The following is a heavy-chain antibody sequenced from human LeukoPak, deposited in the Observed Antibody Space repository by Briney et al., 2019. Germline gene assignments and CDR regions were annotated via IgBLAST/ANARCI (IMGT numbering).Heavy chain of an antibody. Sequence: GESLKISCKGSGYSFSTYWIGWVRQMPGKGLELMGIIYPGDSDTRYSPSFQGQVTLSVDKSISTAYLQWGSLKATDTAMYYCATYRDGYNYDYFDYWGQGTLVTVSS. CDR1: GYSFSTYW. V-gene: IGHV5-51*01. CDR3: ATYRDGYNYDYFDY. CDR2: IYPGDSDT. D-gene: IGHD5-24*01. J-gene: IGHJ4*02.